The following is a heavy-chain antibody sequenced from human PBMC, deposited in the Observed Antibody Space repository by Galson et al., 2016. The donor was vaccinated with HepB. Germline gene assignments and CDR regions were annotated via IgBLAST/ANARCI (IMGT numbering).Heavy chain of an antibody. CDR1: GYTFTNFG. J-gene: IGHJ4*02. Sequence: SCKASGYTFTNFGFNWVRQAPGQGLEWMGWISAYNGNTQYEKKFQDRVTLTTDTSTRTAYMELRSLRSDDTAVYYCARRGTTDSDYWGQGSLVTVTS. CDR2: ISAYNGNT. D-gene: IGHD3-16*01. CDR3: ARRGTTDSDY. V-gene: IGHV1-18*01.